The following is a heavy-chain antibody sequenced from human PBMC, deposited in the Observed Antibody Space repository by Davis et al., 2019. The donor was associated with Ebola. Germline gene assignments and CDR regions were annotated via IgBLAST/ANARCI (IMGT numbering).Heavy chain of an antibody. CDR3: AASAGTVGKFDY. D-gene: IGHD1-14*01. CDR1: GYTLVSYY. CDR2: INPSGGNT. V-gene: IGHV1-46*01. Sequence: ASVKVSCKASGYTLVSYYAHWVRQAPGQGLEWMGIINPSGGNTNYAQKFQGRVTITRDMSTGTSYLDLSNLRSDDTAVYYCAASAGTVGKFDYWGQGTLLTVSS. J-gene: IGHJ4*01.